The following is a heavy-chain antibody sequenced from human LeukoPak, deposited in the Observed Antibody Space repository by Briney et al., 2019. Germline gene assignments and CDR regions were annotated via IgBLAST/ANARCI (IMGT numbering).Heavy chain of an antibody. CDR3: ARGVDSTTWREHRLQN. D-gene: IGHD1-1*01. J-gene: IGHJ4*02. CDR2: MSSSISSSSSTI. V-gene: IGHV3-48*02. Sequence: GGSLRLSCAASGFAFSSYSMNWVRQAPGKGLEGVSYMSSSISSSSSTIYSADSVKGRFTISRDNAKNSLYLQMNSLRDEDTAVYYCARGVDSTTWREHRLQNWGRGILVTVSS. CDR1: GFAFSSYS.